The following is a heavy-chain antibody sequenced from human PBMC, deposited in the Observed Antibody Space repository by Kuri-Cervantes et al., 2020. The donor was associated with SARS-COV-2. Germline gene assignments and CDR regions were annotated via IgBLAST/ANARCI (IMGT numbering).Heavy chain of an antibody. D-gene: IGHD3-3*01. J-gene: IGHJ4*02. V-gene: IGHV4-59*01. Sequence: ESLKISCTVSGGSISSYYWSWIRPPPGKGLEWIGYIYYSGSTNYNPSLKSRVTISVDTSKNQFSLKLSSVTAADTAVCYCARWPSWSGSIDYWGQGTLVTVSS. CDR1: GGSISSYY. CDR3: ARWPSWSGSIDY. CDR2: IYYSGST.